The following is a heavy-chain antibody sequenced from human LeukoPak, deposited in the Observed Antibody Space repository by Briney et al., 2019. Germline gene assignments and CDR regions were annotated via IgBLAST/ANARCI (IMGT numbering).Heavy chain of an antibody. CDR1: GFRFSDCA. CDR2: IDGTNT. CDR3: AKDVAQSGWYTFDY. J-gene: IGHJ4*02. V-gene: IGHV3-23*01. Sequence: PGGSLRLSCIASGFRFSDCAMSWVRQAPGKGLEWVSVIDGTNTYYADSMKGRFTLSRDNSKNTLYLQMNSLRAEDTAVYYCAKDVAQSGWYTFDYWGQGTLVTVSS. D-gene: IGHD6-19*01.